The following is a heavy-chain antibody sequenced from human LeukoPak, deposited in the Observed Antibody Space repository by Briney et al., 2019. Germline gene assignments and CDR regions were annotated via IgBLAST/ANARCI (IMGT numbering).Heavy chain of an antibody. D-gene: IGHD2-2*01. V-gene: IGHV3-30-3*01. J-gene: IGHJ6*02. CDR3: AREEGYCSSTSCYGDDDYYYGMDV. CDR1: GFTFSSYA. CDR2: ISYDGSNK. Sequence: GGSLRLSCAAAGFTFSSYAMHWVRQAPGKGLEWVAVISYDGSNKYYADSVKGRFTISRDNSKNTLYLQMNSLRAEDTAVYYCAREEGYCSSTSCYGDDDYYYGMDVWGQGTTVTVSS.